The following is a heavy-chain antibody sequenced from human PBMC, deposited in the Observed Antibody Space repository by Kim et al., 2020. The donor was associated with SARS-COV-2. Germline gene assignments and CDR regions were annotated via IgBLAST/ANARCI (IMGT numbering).Heavy chain of an antibody. CDR3: ARRKLAAGNGMDV. V-gene: IGHV4-39*01. Sequence: SETLSLTCTVSGGSISSSSYYWGWIRQPPGKGLKWIVSIYYSGSTYYNPSLKSRVTISVDTSKNQFSLRLSSVTAADTAVYYCARRKLAAGNGMDVWGQGTTVTVSS. CDR1: GGSISSSSYY. CDR2: IYYSGST. D-gene: IGHD6-13*01. J-gene: IGHJ6*02.